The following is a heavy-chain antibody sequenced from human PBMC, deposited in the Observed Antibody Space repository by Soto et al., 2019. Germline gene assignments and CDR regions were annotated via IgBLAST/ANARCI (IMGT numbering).Heavy chain of an antibody. CDR1: GLPFRSIG. Sequence: QMQLVESGGGVVQPGGSLNPPLEAFGLPFRSIGSTGVGKVPGRGLEWGALIWFDGSKKYYVDSVKGRFAVSRDNSKNTLYLQMNSLRVEDTAVYYCARDRLVPYGYGMDVWGQGTTVTVSS. V-gene: IGHV3-33*01. CDR2: IWFDGSKK. CDR3: ARDRLVPYGYGMDV. D-gene: IGHD2-2*01. J-gene: IGHJ6*02.